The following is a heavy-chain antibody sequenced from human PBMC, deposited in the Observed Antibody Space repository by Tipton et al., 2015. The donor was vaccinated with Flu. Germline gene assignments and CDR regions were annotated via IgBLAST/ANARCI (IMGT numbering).Heavy chain of an antibody. CDR1: GDSISSDYY. D-gene: IGHD4-11*01. CDR3: ARRDYSNYVSDPKSWFDP. J-gene: IGHJ5*02. Sequence: LRLSCAVSGDSISSDYYWGWVRQFPGKGLEWIGTVSRTGSTIYNPSLKSRVTLSIDTSKNQFSLKMKSVTATDMAVYYCARRDYSNYVSDPKSWFDPWGQGTLVAVSS. CDR2: VSRTGST. V-gene: IGHV4-38-2*01.